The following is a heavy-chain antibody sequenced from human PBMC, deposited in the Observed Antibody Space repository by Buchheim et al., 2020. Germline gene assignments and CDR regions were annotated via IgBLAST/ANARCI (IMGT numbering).Heavy chain of an antibody. D-gene: IGHD3-22*01. CDR1: GFTFSDYY. CDR2: ISSSSSYT. CDR3: ARDLYYYDSSGSPHYYYYGMDV. V-gene: IGHV3-11*06. Sequence: QVQLVESGGGLVKPGGSLRLSCAASGFTFSDYYMSWIRQAPGKGLEWVSYISSSSSYTNYADSVKSRFTISRDNAKNSLYLQMNSLRAEDTAVYYCARDLYYYDSSGSPHYYYYGMDVWGQGTT. J-gene: IGHJ6*02.